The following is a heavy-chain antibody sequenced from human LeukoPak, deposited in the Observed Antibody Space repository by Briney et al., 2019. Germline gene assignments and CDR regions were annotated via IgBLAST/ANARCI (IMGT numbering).Heavy chain of an antibody. CDR1: GYTFTSYG. CDR2: ISAYNGNT. J-gene: IGHJ6*02. V-gene: IGHV1-18*01. Sequence: EASVKVSCKASGYTFTSYGISWVRQAPGQGLEWMGWISAYNGNTNYAQKLQGRVTMTRDTSTSTVYMELSSLRSEDTAVYYCARGEDYYGSGSYAEYGMDVWGQGTTVTVSS. CDR3: ARGEDYYGSGSYAEYGMDV. D-gene: IGHD3-10*01.